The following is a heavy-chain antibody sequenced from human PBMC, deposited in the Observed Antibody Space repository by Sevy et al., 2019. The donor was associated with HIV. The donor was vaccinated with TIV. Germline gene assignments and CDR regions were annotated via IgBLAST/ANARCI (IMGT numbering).Heavy chain of an antibody. J-gene: IGHJ6*02. CDR2: IWYDGSHK. Sequence: GESLKISCVASGFTLSSHGMHWVRQAPGKGLEWVSLIWYDGSHKFYADSVKGRFTISRDNSKNTLYLQMNSLRAEDTAVYYCARTFDFWSTYQTGSYYYYGLDVWGQGTTVTVSS. CDR1: GFTLSSHG. V-gene: IGHV3-33*01. CDR3: ARTFDFWSTYQTGSYYYYGLDV. D-gene: IGHD3-3*01.